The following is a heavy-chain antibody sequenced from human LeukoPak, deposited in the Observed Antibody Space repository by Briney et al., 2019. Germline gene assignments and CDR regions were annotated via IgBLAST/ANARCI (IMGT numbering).Heavy chain of an antibody. D-gene: IGHD3-22*01. V-gene: IGHV3-23*01. CDR3: AIAHYDSSGIFDY. CDR1: GFTLRSYA. J-gene: IGHJ4*02. Sequence: GGSLRLSCAASGFTLRSYAMSWVRQAPGKGLEWVSAISGSGGSTYYADSVKGRFTISRDNSKKTLYLQMNSLRAEDTAVYYCAIAHYDSSGIFDYWGQGTLVTVSS. CDR2: ISGSGGST.